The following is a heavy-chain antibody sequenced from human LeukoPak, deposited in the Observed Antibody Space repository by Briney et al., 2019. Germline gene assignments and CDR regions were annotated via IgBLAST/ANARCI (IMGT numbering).Heavy chain of an antibody. Sequence: GGSLRLSCAAPGFTFSDAWMTWVRQAPGKGLECVGFIQSKTDGGTTDSAAPVKGRFTVSRDDSKNTLYLQMNSLNSEDTAVYYCTTWSSQFDYWGQGTLVTVSS. CDR2: IQSKTDGGTT. CDR3: TTWSSQFDY. CDR1: GFTFSDAW. D-gene: IGHD6-6*01. J-gene: IGHJ4*02. V-gene: IGHV3-15*05.